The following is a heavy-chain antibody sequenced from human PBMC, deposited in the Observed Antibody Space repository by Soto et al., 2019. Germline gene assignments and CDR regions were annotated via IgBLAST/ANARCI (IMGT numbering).Heavy chain of an antibody. D-gene: IGHD5-12*01. CDR3: AKGNGQLARSGSSGY. CDR1: GFTFSSYA. J-gene: IGHJ4*02. Sequence: EVQLLESGGGLVQPGGSLRLSCAASGFTFSSYAMSWVRQAPGKGLEWVSAISGSGGSTYYADSVKGRFTISRDNSNNTLYRQMNSLRAEDTAVYYCAKGNGQLARSGSSGYWGQGTLVTVSS. CDR2: ISGSGGST. V-gene: IGHV3-23*01.